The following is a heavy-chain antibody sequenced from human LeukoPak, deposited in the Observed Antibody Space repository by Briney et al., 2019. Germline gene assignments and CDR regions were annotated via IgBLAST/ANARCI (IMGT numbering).Heavy chain of an antibody. V-gene: IGHV1-46*01. D-gene: IGHD4-17*01. Sequence: ASVKVSCKASGYTFTSYYMHWVRQAPGQGLEWMGIINPSGGSTSYAQKFQGRVTMTRDTSTSTVYMELSSLRSEDTAVYYCARDGPLNGDYGWFDPWGQGTLVTGSS. J-gene: IGHJ5*02. CDR3: ARDGPLNGDYGWFDP. CDR1: GYTFTSYY. CDR2: INPSGGST.